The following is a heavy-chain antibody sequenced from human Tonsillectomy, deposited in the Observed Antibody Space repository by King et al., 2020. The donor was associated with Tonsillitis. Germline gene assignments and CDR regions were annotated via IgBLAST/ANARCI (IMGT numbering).Heavy chain of an antibody. CDR1: GFTFYSYG. CDR2: IQYDGSNI. CDR3: SGDFLVMMVALIMGQYPSDV. D-gene: IGHD3-22*01. V-gene: IGHV3-30*02. J-gene: IGHJ3*01. Sequence: VQLVESGGGVVQPGGSLRLSCAASGFTFYSYGMHWVRQAPGKGLEWVAFIQYDGSNIYHADSVKGRFSISRDNSKNTLSLQMNSLRVEDTAVYYCSGDFLVMMVALIMGQYPSDVWGRGTMVTVSS.